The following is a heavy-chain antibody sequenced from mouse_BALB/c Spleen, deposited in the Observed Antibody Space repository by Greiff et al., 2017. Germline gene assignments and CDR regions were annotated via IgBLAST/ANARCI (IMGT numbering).Heavy chain of an antibody. J-gene: IGHJ4*01. CDR2: ISSGSSTI. V-gene: IGHV5-17*02. D-gene: IGHD2-2*01. CDR3: ARYGYDYAMDY. Sequence: EVMLVESGGGLVQPGGSRKLSCAASGFTFSSFGMHWVRQAPEKGLEWVAYISSGSSTIYYADTVKGRFTISRDNPKNTLFLQMTSLRSEDTAMYYCARYGYDYAMDYGGQGTSVTVSS. CDR1: GFTFSSFG.